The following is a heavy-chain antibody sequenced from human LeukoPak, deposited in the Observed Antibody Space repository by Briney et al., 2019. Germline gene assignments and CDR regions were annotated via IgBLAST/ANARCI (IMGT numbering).Heavy chain of an antibody. D-gene: IGHD6-19*01. Sequence: PGGSLRLSCAASGFTFSSYGMSWVRQAPGKGLEWVSSISSSSSYIYYADSVKGRFTISRDNAKNSLYLQMNSLRAEDTAVYYCAREEVAVAAYYFDYWGQGTLVSVS. V-gene: IGHV3-21*01. CDR2: ISSSSSYI. CDR1: GFTFSSYG. J-gene: IGHJ4*02. CDR3: AREEVAVAAYYFDY.